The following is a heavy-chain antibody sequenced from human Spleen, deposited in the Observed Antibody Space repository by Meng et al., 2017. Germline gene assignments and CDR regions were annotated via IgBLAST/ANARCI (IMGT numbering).Heavy chain of an antibody. CDR2: INHSGST. Sequence: QVQRQQWGPGLLKPSETLSLTRAVYGGSVSGYYWSWIRQPPGKGLEWIGEINHSGSTNYNPSLKSRVTISVDTSKNQFSLKLSSVTAADTAVYYCARGPWLNWNYPAYFQHWGQGTLVTVSS. J-gene: IGHJ1*01. CDR1: GGSVSGYY. CDR3: ARGPWLNWNYPAYFQH. D-gene: IGHD1-7*01. V-gene: IGHV4-34*01.